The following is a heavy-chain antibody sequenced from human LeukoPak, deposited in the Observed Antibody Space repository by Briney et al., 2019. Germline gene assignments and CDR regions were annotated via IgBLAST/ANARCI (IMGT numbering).Heavy chain of an antibody. CDR2: IGIKANNYAT. D-gene: IGHD6-19*01. J-gene: IGHJ4*02. CDR1: GFTFSGSD. V-gene: IGHV3-73*01. Sequence: PGGSLTLSCAASGFTFSGSDMHWVRQASGKGLEWVGRIGIKANNYATAYSAALKGRFTISRDDSKNTAYLQMNSLRTEDTAVYYCTTYTRGHYWGQGILVTVSS. CDR3: TTYTRGHY.